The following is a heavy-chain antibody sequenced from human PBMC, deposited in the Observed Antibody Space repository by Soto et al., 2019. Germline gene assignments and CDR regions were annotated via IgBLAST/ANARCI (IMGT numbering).Heavy chain of an antibody. CDR2: IDSDGSNT. D-gene: IGHD2-15*01. V-gene: IGHV3-74*01. CDR1: GFTLSRYW. J-gene: IGHJ6*02. CDR3: ARVQGFCSGGSCYRSYYYYYYGMDV. Sequence: PVGSLRLSCAASGFTLSRYWMHWVRHAPGKGLVWVSRIDSDGSNTRYADSAKGRFTISRDNAKNTLYLQMNSLRAEDTAVYYCARVQGFCSGGSCYRSYYYYYYGMDVWGQGTTVTVSS.